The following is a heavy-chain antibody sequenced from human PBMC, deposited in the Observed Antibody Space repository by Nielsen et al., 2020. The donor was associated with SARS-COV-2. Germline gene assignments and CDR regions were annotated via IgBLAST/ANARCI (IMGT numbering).Heavy chain of an antibody. CDR3: AREIAIGTTRWFDP. D-gene: IGHD1-1*01. J-gene: IGHJ5*02. Sequence: SETLSLTCTVSGGSISSYYWSWIRQPPGKGLEWIGYIYYSGSTNYNPSLKSRVTISVDTSKNQFSLKLSSVTAADTAVYYCAREIAIGTTRWFDPWGQGTLVTVSS. CDR1: GGSISSYY. V-gene: IGHV4-59*01. CDR2: IYYSGST.